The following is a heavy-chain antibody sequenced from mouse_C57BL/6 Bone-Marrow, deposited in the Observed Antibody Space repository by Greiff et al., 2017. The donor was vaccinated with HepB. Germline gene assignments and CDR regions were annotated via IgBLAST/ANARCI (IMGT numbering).Heavy chain of an antibody. Sequence: VQGVESGPGLVAPSQSLSITCTVSGFSLTSYGVDWVRQSPGKGLEWLGVIWGVGSTNYNSALKSRLSISKDNSKSQVFLKMNSLQTDDTAMYYCARNYGSSPYYAMDYWGQGTSVTVSS. CDR3: ARNYGSSPYYAMDY. D-gene: IGHD1-1*01. CDR2: IWGVGST. CDR1: GFSLTSYG. V-gene: IGHV2-6*01. J-gene: IGHJ4*01.